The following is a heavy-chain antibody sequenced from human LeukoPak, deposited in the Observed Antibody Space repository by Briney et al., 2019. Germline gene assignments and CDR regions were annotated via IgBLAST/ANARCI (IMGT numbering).Heavy chain of an antibody. CDR2: IYYSGST. V-gene: IGHV4-30-4*01. CDR1: GGSISSGDYY. D-gene: IGHD4-17*01. J-gene: IGHJ3*02. CDR3: ARGRPHKSPMTTVTSDAFDI. Sequence: PSETLSLTCTVSGGSISSGDYYWSWIRQPPGKGLEWIGYIYYSGSTYYNPSLKSRVTISVDTSKNQFSLKLSSVTAADTAVYYCARGRPHKSPMTTVTSDAFDIWGQGTMVTVSS.